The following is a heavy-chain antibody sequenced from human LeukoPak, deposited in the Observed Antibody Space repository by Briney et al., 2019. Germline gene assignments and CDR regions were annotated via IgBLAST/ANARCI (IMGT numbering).Heavy chain of an antibody. Sequence: GGSLRLSCAASGFTFSSYGMHWVRQAPGKGLEWVAVISYDGSNKYYADSVKGRFTISRDNSKNTLYLQMNSLRAEDTAVYCCAKDLDIVVVPAAEAENDYWGQGTLVTVSS. CDR2: ISYDGSNK. CDR3: AKDLDIVVVPAAEAENDY. CDR1: GFTFSSYG. V-gene: IGHV3-30*18. D-gene: IGHD2-2*03. J-gene: IGHJ4*02.